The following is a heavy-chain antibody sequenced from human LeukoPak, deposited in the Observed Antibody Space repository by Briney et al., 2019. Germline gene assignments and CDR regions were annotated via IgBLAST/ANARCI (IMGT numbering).Heavy chain of an antibody. CDR3: ARAIPFFDY. J-gene: IGHJ4*02. CDR2: IYSGGST. Sequence: GGSLRLSCAASVFTVSSNYMSWVRQAPGKGLEWVSVIYSGGSTYYADSVRGRFTISRDNSKNTLYLQMNSLRAEDTAVYYCARAIPFFDYWGQGTLVTVSS. V-gene: IGHV3-53*01. CDR1: VFTVSSNY.